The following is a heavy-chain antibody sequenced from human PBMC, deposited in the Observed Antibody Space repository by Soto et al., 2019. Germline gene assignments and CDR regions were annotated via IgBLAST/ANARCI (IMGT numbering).Heavy chain of an antibody. D-gene: IGHD3-16*01. V-gene: IGHV1-18*01. CDR3: ARSWVTGKGGIDV. Sequence: QVQLVQSGAEVKKPGASVKVSCKASGYTFTSYGLSWVRQAPGQGLEWMGWINGYTGNTNYAQKFQGRVTMTTDTSTKTAYLDLWTLISDATAVYYCARSWVTGKGGIDVWGQGTTVTVSS. J-gene: IGHJ6*02. CDR1: GYTFTSYG. CDR2: INGYTGNT.